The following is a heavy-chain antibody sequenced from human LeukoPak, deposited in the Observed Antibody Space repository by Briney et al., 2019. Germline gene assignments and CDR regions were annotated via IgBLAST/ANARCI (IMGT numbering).Heavy chain of an antibody. CDR1: GGSISSYC. D-gene: IGHD6-13*01. V-gene: IGHV4-59*08. Sequence: SETLSLTCTVSGGSISSYCWTWIRQPPGKGLEWIGYIYYSGSTNYNPSLKSRVTISVDTSKNQFSPNLSSVTAADTAVYYCARLRSSSWLLIDYWGQGTLVTVSS. CDR3: ARLRSSSWLLIDY. J-gene: IGHJ4*02. CDR2: IYYSGST.